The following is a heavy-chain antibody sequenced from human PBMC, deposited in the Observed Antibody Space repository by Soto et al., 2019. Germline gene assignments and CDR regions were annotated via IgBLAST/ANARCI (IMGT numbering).Heavy chain of an antibody. CDR2: INHSGST. CDR1: GGSFSGYY. CDR3: ASLWFGRAYYYYGMDV. D-gene: IGHD3-10*01. J-gene: IGHJ6*02. V-gene: IGHV4-34*01. Sequence: QVQLQQWGAGLLKPSETLSLTCAVYGGSFSGYYWSWIRQPPGKGLEWIGEINHSGSTNYNPSLKSRVTISVDTSKNQFSLKLSSVTAADTAVYYCASLWFGRAYYYYGMDVWGQGTTVTVSS.